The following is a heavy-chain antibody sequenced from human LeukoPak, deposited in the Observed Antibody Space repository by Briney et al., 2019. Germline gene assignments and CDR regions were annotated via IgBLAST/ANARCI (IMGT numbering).Heavy chain of an antibody. CDR1: GFTFANYA. Sequence: GGSLRLSCAASGFTFANYAMHWVRQAPGKGLEYVSGININGGSTYYADSVKGRFPISRDNSKNTLYLQMHSLRPEDTAIFYCVKTMFTFGPLIRTDAFDMWGQGTMVTVSS. D-gene: IGHD3-16*01. J-gene: IGHJ3*02. V-gene: IGHV3-64D*08. CDR2: ININGGST. CDR3: VKTMFTFGPLIRTDAFDM.